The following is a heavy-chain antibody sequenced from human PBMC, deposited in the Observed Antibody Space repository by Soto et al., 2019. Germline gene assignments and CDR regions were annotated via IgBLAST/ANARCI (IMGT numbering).Heavy chain of an antibody. CDR1: GYTFTSYY. Sequence: QVQLVQSGAEVKKPGASVKVSCKASGYTFTSYYMHWVRQAPGQGLEWMGIINPSGGSTSYAQKFQGRVTMTRDTSTSTVYMELSSLRSEDTAVYYCARVMTTVPGADYWGQGTLVTISS. V-gene: IGHV1-46*01. D-gene: IGHD4-17*01. J-gene: IGHJ4*02. CDR2: INPSGGST. CDR3: ARVMTTVPGADY.